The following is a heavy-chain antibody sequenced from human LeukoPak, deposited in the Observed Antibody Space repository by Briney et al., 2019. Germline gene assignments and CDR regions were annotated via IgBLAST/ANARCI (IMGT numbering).Heavy chain of an antibody. CDR2: IKQDGSEK. Sequence: GGSLRLSCAASGFTFSSYWMSWVRQAPGKGLEWAANIKQDGSEKYYVDSVKGRFTISRDNAKNSLYLQMNSLRAEDTAVYHCASRIVATIGYYFDYWGQGTLVTVSS. V-gene: IGHV3-7*01. D-gene: IGHD5-12*01. J-gene: IGHJ4*02. CDR1: GFTFSSYW. CDR3: ASRIVATIGYYFDY.